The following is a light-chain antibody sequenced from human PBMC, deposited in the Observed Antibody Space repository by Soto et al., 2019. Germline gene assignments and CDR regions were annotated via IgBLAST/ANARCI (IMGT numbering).Light chain of an antibody. CDR3: QQINSYPLT. Sequence: DIQLTQSPSFLSASVGDRVTITCRASQGISSYLAWYQQKPGKAPKLLIYAASTLQTGVPSRFSGSGSGTEFTLTISSLHPEDFATYYCQQINSYPLTFGGGTKVEIK. J-gene: IGKJ4*01. CDR1: QGISSY. V-gene: IGKV1-9*01. CDR2: AAS.